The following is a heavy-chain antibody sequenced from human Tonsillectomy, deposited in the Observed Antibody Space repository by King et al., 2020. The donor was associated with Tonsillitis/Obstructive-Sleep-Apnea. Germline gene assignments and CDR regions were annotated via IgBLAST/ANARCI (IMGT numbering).Heavy chain of an antibody. J-gene: IGHJ5*02. Sequence: LQLQESGPGLVKPSETLSLTCTVSGGSLNSSSYYWGWVRQPPGKGLGWIGRIYYTGTNSYNPSRKSRVTLYVDTSNKKFSLKLGSVTAADTAVYYCARHLYFYDTSGYSQFDPWGQGTLVTVSS. CDR2: IYYTGTN. CDR1: GGSLNSSSYY. CDR3: ARHLYFYDTSGYSQFDP. V-gene: IGHV4-39*01. D-gene: IGHD3-22*01.